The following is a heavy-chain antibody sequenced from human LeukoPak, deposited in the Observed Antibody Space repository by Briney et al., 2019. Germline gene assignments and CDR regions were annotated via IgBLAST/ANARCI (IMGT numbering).Heavy chain of an antibody. V-gene: IGHV3-48*02. CDR2: ISSSSSTI. CDR3: ARGGLEWLSY. J-gene: IGHJ4*02. CDR1: GFTFSTYS. D-gene: IGHD6-19*01. Sequence: GESLKIPLAASGFTFSTYSMNWVRQAPGKGLEWVSYISSSSSTIYYADSVKGRFTISRDSAKNSLYLQMNSLRDEDTAVYYCARGGLEWLSYWGQGTLVTVSS.